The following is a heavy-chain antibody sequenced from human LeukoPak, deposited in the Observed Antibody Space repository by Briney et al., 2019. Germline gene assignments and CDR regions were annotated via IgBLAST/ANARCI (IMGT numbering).Heavy chain of an antibody. D-gene: IGHD6-6*01. CDR3: ARGDSSSSGDYFDY. Sequence: GGSLRLSCAASGFTFDDYGMSWVRQAPGKGLEWVSGINWNGGSTGYADSVKGRFTISRDNAKNSLYLQMNSLRAGDTALYYCARGDSSSSGDYFDYWGQGTLVTVSS. V-gene: IGHV3-20*04. CDR2: INWNGGST. J-gene: IGHJ4*02. CDR1: GFTFDDYG.